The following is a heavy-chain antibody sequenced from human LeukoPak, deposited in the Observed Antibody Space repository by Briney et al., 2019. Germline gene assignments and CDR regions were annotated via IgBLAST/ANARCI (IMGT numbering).Heavy chain of an antibody. CDR3: ARFCYDSSGYYPDY. J-gene: IGHJ4*02. Sequence: SETLSLTCTVSGVSISSYYWSWIRQHPGKGLEWIGYIYYSGSTYYNPSLKSRVTMSVDTSKNQFSLKLSSVTAADTAVYYCARFCYDSSGYYPDYWGQGTLVTVSS. D-gene: IGHD3-22*01. V-gene: IGHV4-59*06. CDR2: IYYSGST. CDR1: GVSISSYY.